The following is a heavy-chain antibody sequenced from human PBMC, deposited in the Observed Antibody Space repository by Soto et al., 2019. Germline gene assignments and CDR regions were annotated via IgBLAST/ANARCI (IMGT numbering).Heavy chain of an antibody. D-gene: IGHD3-22*01. J-gene: IGHJ4*02. V-gene: IGHV3-23*01. CDR1: GFTFHNHA. CDR2: VTGSGHSP. Sequence: PGGSLRLSCAASGFTFHNHAMAWVRQAPGKGLEWLSVVTGSGHSPYYADSVKGRFTISRDSSNDMLYLQMNSLRVEDTAVYFCAKATYYSDPNGYYRVYFENWGQGALVTVAS. CDR3: AKATYYSDPNGYYRVYFEN.